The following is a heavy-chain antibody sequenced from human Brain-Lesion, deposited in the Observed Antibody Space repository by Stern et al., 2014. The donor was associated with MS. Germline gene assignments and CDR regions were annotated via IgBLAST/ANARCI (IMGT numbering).Heavy chain of an antibody. J-gene: IGHJ4*02. Sequence: QLVQSGPGLVKPSETLSLTCTVSGGSVSSRSYYWDWIRLPPGKGLEWIGNIYYNGSTFYSPSLKSRVTISVDTSKNQFSLKLSSVTAADTAVYYCARRTFFYDGSGYQNRPFDYWGQGTLVTVSS. CDR1: GGSVSSRSYY. D-gene: IGHD3-22*01. CDR3: ARRTFFYDGSGYQNRPFDY. CDR2: IYYNGST. V-gene: IGHV4-39*01.